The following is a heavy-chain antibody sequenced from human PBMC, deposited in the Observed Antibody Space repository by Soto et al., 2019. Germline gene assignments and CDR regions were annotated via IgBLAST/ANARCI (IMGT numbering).Heavy chain of an antibody. CDR2: INPATGAA. V-gene: IGHV1-2*02. D-gene: IGHD3-3*01. Sequence: QLHLVQSGAVVKKPGASVTVSCSASGYPVTAYYMHWVRQAPGRGLEWMGGINPATGAAKYTQTFQGRVTMTRDTSTSTGFMELGRLTSEDTAVFYWAGGGGVGVAGSAAFDMWGQGTLVTVSS. J-gene: IGHJ3*02. CDR3: AGGGGVGVAGSAAFDM. CDR1: GYPVTAYY.